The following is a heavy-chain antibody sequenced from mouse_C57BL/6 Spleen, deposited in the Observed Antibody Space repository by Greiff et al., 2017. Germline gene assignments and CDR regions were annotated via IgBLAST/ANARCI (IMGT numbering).Heavy chain of an antibody. J-gene: IGHJ2*01. D-gene: IGHD1-1*01. V-gene: IGHV1-81*01. CDR3: ARGGCTTVYCDY. CDR2: IYPGSGNT. Sequence: VQLQQSGAGLARPGASVKLSCKASGYTFTSYGISWVKQRTGQGLEWIGEIYPGSGNTYYNEKFKGKATLTADKSSSTAYMELRSLTSEDSAVYFCARGGCTTVYCDYWGQGTTLTGSS. CDR1: GYTFTSYG.